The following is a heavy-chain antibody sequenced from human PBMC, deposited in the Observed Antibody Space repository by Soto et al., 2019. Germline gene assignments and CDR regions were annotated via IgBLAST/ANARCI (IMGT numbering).Heavy chain of an antibody. CDR2: INAGNGNT. V-gene: IGHV1-3*01. CDR1: GYTFTSYA. CDR3: ARSIVVVTALDY. D-gene: IGHD2-21*02. J-gene: IGHJ4*02. Sequence: ASVKVSCTASGYTFTSYAMHWVRQAPGQRLEWMGWINAGNGNTKYSQKFQGRVTITRDTSASTAYMELSSLRSEGTAVYYCARSIVVVTALDYWGQGTLVTSPQ.